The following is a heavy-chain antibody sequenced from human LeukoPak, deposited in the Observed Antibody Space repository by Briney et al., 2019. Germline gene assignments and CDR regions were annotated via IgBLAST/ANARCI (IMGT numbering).Heavy chain of an antibody. Sequence: GSLRLSCAASGFTFSSYDMHWVRQATGKGLEWVSAIGTAGDTYYPGSVKGRFTISRENAKNSLYLQMNSLRAGDTAVYYCARSGYEYFFDYWGQGTLVTVSS. J-gene: IGHJ4*02. D-gene: IGHD5-12*01. CDR2: IGTAGDT. CDR3: ARSGYEYFFDY. CDR1: GFTFSSYD. V-gene: IGHV3-13*01.